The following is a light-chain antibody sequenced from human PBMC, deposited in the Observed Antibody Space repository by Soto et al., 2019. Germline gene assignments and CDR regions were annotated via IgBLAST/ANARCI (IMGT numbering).Light chain of an antibody. J-gene: IGKJ4*01. V-gene: IGKV2-28*01. CDR3: MQVLQTPLT. Sequence: DIVMTQSPLSLPVTPGEPASISCRSSQSLLHSNGYNYLDWYLQKPGQSPQLLIYLGSNRASGVPDRCSGSGSGTDFTLKISRVEAEDVGVYYCMQVLQTPLTFGGGTKVEIK. CDR2: LGS. CDR1: QSLLHSNGYNY.